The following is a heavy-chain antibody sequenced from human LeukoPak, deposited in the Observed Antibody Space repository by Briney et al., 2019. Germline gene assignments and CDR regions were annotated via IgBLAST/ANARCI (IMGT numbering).Heavy chain of an antibody. CDR2: ISGSGGST. Sequence: GGSLRLSCAASGFTFSSYAMSWVRQAPGKGLEWVSAISGSGGSTYYADSVKGRFTISRGNSKNTLFLQMNSLRADDTAVYYCAKDSYDILTGYYQNWGQGTLVTVSS. V-gene: IGHV3-23*01. CDR1: GFTFSSYA. CDR3: AKDSYDILTGYYQN. D-gene: IGHD3-9*01. J-gene: IGHJ4*02.